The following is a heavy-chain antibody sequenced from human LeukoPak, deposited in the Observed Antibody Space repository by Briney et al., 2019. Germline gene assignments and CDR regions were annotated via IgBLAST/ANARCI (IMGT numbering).Heavy chain of an antibody. CDR1: GFTFHTYG. J-gene: IGHJ1*01. V-gene: IGHV3-23*01. D-gene: IGHD2-21*02. CDR2: ISGGGGGT. Sequence: GGSLRLSSAASGFTFHTYGMAWVRQTPGKGLEWFSSISGGGGGTYYAHSVKGRFTISRDNANNTIYMQMNGLTAADTAFYYXAKVRGVGTHIWLLPWDLWGQGTLVTVSS. CDR3: AKVRGVGTHIWLLPWDL.